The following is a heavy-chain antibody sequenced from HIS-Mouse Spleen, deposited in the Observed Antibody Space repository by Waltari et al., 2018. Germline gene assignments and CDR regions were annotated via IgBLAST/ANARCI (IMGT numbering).Heavy chain of an antibody. Sequence: QVQLQQWGAGLLKPSEPLSLTCPVYGGSFGGSYWSWNRQPPGKGVEWIGEINHNGSTNYNPSLKSRVTISVDTSKNQFSLKLSSVTAADTAVYYCARGGIAARPYDYWGQGTLVTVSS. J-gene: IGHJ4*02. CDR2: INHNGST. CDR1: GGSFGGSY. D-gene: IGHD6-6*01. CDR3: ARGGIAARPYDY. V-gene: IGHV4-34*01.